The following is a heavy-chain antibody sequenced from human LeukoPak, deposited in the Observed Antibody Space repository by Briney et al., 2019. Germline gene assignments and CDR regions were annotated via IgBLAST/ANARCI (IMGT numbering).Heavy chain of an antibody. D-gene: IGHD1-1*01. Sequence: PGGSLRLSSAGSGGFTFSNYWMHWVLQAPGKGLVWVSRINAEGSSTSYADSVNGRFTISRDNTKNTLYLQMNNLRVEDTAVYYCASIWTDKEGYWGQGTLVTVSS. CDR3: ASIWTDKEGY. V-gene: IGHV3-74*01. J-gene: IGHJ4*02. CDR2: INAEGSST. CDR1: GGFTFSNYW.